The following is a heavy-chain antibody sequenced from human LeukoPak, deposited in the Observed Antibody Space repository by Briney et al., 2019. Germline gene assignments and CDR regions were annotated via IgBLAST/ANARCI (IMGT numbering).Heavy chain of an antibody. CDR3: ARDTGSYLPLNWFDP. J-gene: IGHJ5*02. V-gene: IGHV3-74*01. D-gene: IGHD1-26*01. Sequence: GGSLRLSCAASGFTNSSYWMHLVRQAAGKGLVWVSRINSDGSSTSYADSVKGRFTISRDNAKNTLYLQMNSLRAEDTAVYYCARDTGSYLPLNWFDPWGQGTLVTVSS. CDR1: GFTNSSYW. CDR2: INSDGSST.